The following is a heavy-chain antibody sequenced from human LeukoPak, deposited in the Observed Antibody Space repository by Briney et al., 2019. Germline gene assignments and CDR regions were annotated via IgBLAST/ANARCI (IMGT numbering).Heavy chain of an antibody. Sequence: SRTLSLTCAVSGGSIGSGGYSWSWIRQPPGKGLEWIGYIYHSGSTYYNPSLKSRVTISVDRSKNQFSLKLSSVTAADTAVYYCARLGWRGATYYFDYWGQGTLVTVSS. CDR3: ARLGWRGATYYFDY. J-gene: IGHJ4*02. V-gene: IGHV4-30-2*01. CDR1: GGSIGSGGYS. D-gene: IGHD1-26*01. CDR2: IYHSGST.